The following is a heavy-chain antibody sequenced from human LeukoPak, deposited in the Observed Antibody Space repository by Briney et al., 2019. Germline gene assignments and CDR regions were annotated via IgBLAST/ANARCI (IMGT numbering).Heavy chain of an antibody. CDR3: ARDHFGGDSGYDYTFDY. Sequence: PGSSLRLSCAASGFTFSSYAMHWVRQAPGKGLEWVAVISYDGSNKYYADYVKGRYTISRDNSKNTLYLQMNSLRAEDTAVYYCARDHFGGDSGYDYTFDYWGQGTLVTVSS. V-gene: IGHV3-30*04. D-gene: IGHD5-12*01. CDR1: GFTFSSYA. CDR2: ISYDGSNK. J-gene: IGHJ4*02.